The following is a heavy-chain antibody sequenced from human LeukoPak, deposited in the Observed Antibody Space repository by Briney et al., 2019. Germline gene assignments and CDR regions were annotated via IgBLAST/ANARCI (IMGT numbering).Heavy chain of an antibody. J-gene: IGHJ3*02. CDR3: ARSNWGSEYYDAFDI. V-gene: IGHV4-59*01. Sequence: SGTLSLTCTVSGGSISSFYWSWIRQPPGKGLEYIGYIYYRGSTNYNPSLKSRVTMSIDTSKSQFSLKVTSVTAADTAVYYCARSNWGSEYYDAFDIWGQGTMVTVSS. CDR2: IYYRGST. D-gene: IGHD2/OR15-2a*01. CDR1: GGSISSFY.